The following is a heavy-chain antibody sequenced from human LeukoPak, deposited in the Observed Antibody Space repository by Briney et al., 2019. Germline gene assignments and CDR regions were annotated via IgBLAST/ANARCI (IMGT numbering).Heavy chain of an antibody. J-gene: IGHJ4*02. CDR1: GGSISSGDYH. Sequence: SETLSLTCSVSGGSISSGDYHWSWIRQPPGKGLEWIGYIYYSGSTHYNPSLKNRVTMSVDTSKNQFSLKLSSVTAADTAVYYCARETYYNNYRYWGQGTLVTVSS. D-gene: IGHD4-11*01. V-gene: IGHV4-30-4*08. CDR2: IYYSGST. CDR3: ARETYYNNYRY.